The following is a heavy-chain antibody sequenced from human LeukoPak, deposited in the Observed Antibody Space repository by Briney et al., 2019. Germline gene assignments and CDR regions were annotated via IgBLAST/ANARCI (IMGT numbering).Heavy chain of an antibody. V-gene: IGHV1-69*04. CDR1: GGTFSSYA. J-gene: IGHJ4*02. Sequence: SVRVSYKASGGTFSSYAISWVRQAPGQGLEWMGRIIPILGIANYAQKFQGRVTITADKSTSTAYMELSSLRSEDTAVYYCARGKIMRSVFDYWGQGTLVTVSS. CDR2: IIPILGIA. CDR3: ARGKIMRSVFDY. D-gene: IGHD3-16*01.